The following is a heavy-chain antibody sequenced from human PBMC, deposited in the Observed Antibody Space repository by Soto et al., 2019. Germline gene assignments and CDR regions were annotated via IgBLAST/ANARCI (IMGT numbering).Heavy chain of an antibody. V-gene: IGHV4-39*01. CDR2: IYYSGST. J-gene: IGHJ4*02. Sequence: PSETLSLTCTVSGGSISSSSYYWGWIRQPPGKGLEWIGSIYYSGSTYYNPSLKSRVTISVDTSKNQFSLKLSSVTAADTAVYYCAGTYYYDSSGYYYGLGIFDYWGQGTLVTVSS. CDR1: GGSISSSSYY. CDR3: AGTYYYDSSGYYYGLGIFDY. D-gene: IGHD3-22*01.